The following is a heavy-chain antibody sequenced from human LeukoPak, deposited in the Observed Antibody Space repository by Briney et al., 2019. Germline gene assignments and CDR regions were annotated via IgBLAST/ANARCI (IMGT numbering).Heavy chain of an antibody. V-gene: IGHV4-34*01. CDR1: GGSFSGYY. CDR2: INHSGGT. D-gene: IGHD2-2*01. J-gene: IGHJ4*02. Sequence: SETLSLTCAVYGGSFSGYYWSWIRQPPGKGLEWIGEINHSGGTNYNPSLKSRVTISVDTSKNQFSLKLSSVTAADTAVYYCARGYCSSTSCSPGEGYFDYWGQGTLVTVSP. CDR3: ARGYCSSTSCSPGEGYFDY.